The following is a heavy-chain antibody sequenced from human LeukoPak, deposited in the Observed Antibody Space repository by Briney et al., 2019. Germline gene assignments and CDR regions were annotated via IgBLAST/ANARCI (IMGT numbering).Heavy chain of an antibody. CDR3: AKGFREFDTSTSYSSFDT. Sequence: PGGSLRLSCAASGFTFSRFALSWVRQAPGKGLEWVSGVSYIRVATYYAGSVKGRFTISRDDSQNILYLQMNGLRAEDTAVYFCAKGFREFDTSTSYSSFDTWGQGTMVTVS. CDR2: VSYIRVAT. V-gene: IGHV3-23*01. J-gene: IGHJ3*02. D-gene: IGHD5-18*01. CDR1: GFTFSRFA.